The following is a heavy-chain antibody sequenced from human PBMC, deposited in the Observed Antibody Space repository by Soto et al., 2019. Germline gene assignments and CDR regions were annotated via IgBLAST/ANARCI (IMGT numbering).Heavy chain of an antibody. Sequence: PVGSLRLSCAASGFTFSSYAMSWVRQAPGKGLEWVSAISGSGGSTYYADSVKGRFTISRDNSKNTLYLQMNSLRAEDTAVYYCAKKRTSGYYYSSYGMDVWGQGTTVTVSS. J-gene: IGHJ6*02. CDR3: AKKRTSGYYYSSYGMDV. D-gene: IGHD3-22*01. V-gene: IGHV3-23*01. CDR1: GFTFSSYA. CDR2: ISGSGGST.